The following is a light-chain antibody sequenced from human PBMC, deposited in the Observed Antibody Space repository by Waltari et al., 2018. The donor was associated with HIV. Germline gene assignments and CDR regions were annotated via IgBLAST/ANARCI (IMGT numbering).Light chain of an antibody. CDR2: GAS. Sequence: EIVMTQSPATLSVSPGERATLSCRASQSVSSNLAWYQQKPGQAPRLLMYGASTRATGIPARFSGSGSVTEFTLTISSLQSEDFAVYYCQQYNNRPWTFGQGTTVEIK. CDR1: QSVSSN. V-gene: IGKV3D-15*01. CDR3: QQYNNRPWT. J-gene: IGKJ1*01.